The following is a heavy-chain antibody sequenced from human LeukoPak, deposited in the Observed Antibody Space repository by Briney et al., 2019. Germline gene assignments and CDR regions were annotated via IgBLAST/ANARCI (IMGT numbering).Heavy chain of an antibody. V-gene: IGHV3-21*04. Sequence: GGSLRLSCAASGYTFSSYSINWVRQAPGKGLEWVSSISVRSNYIYYADSVRGRFRISRDDARDSLYLQMNSLRAEGTALYYCAKDGLYYDGSEHVYYFDSWGQGTLVTVSS. CDR3: AKDGLYYDGSEHVYYFDS. J-gene: IGHJ4*02. CDR1: GYTFSSYS. CDR2: ISVRSNYI. D-gene: IGHD3-22*01.